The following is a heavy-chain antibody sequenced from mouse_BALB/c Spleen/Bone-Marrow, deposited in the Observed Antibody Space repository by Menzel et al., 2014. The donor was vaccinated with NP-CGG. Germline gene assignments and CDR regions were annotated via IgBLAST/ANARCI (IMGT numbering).Heavy chain of an antibody. D-gene: IGHD2-14*01. Sequence: EVQRVESGAELVKPGASVKLSCTASGFKIKDTYMHWVKRRPEQGLEWIGRIDPANGNTKYDPKFQGKATITADTSSNTAYLQLSSLTSEDTAVYYCASYRYAWYFDVWGAGTTVTVSS. J-gene: IGHJ1*01. V-gene: IGHV14-3*02. CDR2: IDPANGNT. CDR3: ASYRYAWYFDV. CDR1: GFKIKDTY.